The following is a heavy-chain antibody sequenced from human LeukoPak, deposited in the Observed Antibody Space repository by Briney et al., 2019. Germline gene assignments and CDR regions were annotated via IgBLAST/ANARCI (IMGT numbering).Heavy chain of an antibody. Sequence: SETLSLTCAVSGGSINNYYWSWIRQPPGKGLEWIGYIYYSGYTNYNPSLKSRVTISVDTSKNQFSLKLSSVTAADTAVYYCASSKTNGDSSGWYAWFDPWGQGTLVTVSS. J-gene: IGHJ5*02. CDR1: GGSINNYY. V-gene: IGHV4-59*01. D-gene: IGHD6-19*01. CDR2: IYYSGYT. CDR3: ASSKTNGDSSGWYAWFDP.